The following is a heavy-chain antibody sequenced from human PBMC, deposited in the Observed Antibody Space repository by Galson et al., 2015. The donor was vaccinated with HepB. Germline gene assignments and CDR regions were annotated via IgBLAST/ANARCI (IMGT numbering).Heavy chain of an antibody. CDR3: ARLPTLELFSMIGDFFDI. V-gene: IGHV4-39*01. D-gene: IGHD3-22*01. CDR1: GGSISSSYYY. J-gene: IGHJ3*02. CDR2: IYYSGST. Sequence: SETLSLTCSVSGGSISSSYYYWGWIRQPPGKGLEWIGSIYYSGSTHYNPSLKSRVTISADTSKNQFSLKLSSVTAADTAVYYCARLPTLELFSMIGDFFDIWGRGTMVTVSS.